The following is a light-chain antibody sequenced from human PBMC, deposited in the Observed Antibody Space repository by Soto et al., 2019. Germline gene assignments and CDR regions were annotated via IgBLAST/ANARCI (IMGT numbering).Light chain of an antibody. V-gene: IGKV1-5*01. CDR1: EDINDW. CDR3: QQYKSRRT. CDR2: DAS. Sequence: DIQMTQSPSSLSASIGDRVTMNCRASEDINDWLAWYQQKPGNAPKFLIYDASTLQSGVPSRFSGSGSGTEFTLTISSLQPDDSATYYCQQYKSRRTFGQGTKVDIK. J-gene: IGKJ1*01.